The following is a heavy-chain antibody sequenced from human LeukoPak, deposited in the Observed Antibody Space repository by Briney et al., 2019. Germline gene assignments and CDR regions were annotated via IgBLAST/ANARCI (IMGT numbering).Heavy chain of an antibody. Sequence: ASVKVSCKASGYTFTSYGISWVRQAPGQGLEWMGWISAYNGNTNYAQKLQGRVTMTTDTSTSTAYMELRSLRSDDTAVYYCASAHSSWYSLDYWGQGILVTVSS. J-gene: IGHJ4*02. CDR3: ASAHSSWYSLDY. CDR2: ISAYNGNT. CDR1: GYTFTSYG. V-gene: IGHV1-18*01. D-gene: IGHD6-13*01.